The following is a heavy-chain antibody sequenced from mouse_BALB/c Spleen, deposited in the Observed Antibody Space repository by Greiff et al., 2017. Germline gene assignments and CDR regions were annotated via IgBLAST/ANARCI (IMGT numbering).Heavy chain of an antibody. CDR3: ATTMITNYAMDY. CDR1: GYSITSDYA. D-gene: IGHD2-4*01. CDR2: ISYSGST. Sequence: EVQLQESGPGLVKPSQSLSLTCTVTGYSITSDYAWNWIRQFPGNKLEWMGYISYSGSTSYNPSLKSRISITRDTSKNQFFLQLNSVTTEDTATYYCATTMITNYAMDYWGQGTSVTVSS. V-gene: IGHV3-2*02. J-gene: IGHJ4*01.